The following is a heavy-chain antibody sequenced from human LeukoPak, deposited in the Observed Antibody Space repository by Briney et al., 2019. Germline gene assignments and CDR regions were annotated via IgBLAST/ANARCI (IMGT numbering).Heavy chain of an antibody. CDR2: IYYSGST. D-gene: IGHD3-9*01. CDR1: GGSISSYY. V-gene: IGHV4-59*01. CDR3: ARGPFVLRYFDWLPNFDY. J-gene: IGHJ4*02. Sequence: SETLSLTCTVSGGSISSYYWSWIRQPPGKGLEWIGYIYYSGSTNYNPSLKSRVTISVDTSKNQLSLKLSSVTAADTAVYYCARGPFVLRYFDWLPNFDYWGQGTLVTVSS.